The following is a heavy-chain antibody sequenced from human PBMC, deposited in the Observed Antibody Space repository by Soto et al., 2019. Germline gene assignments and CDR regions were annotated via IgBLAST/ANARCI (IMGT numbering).Heavy chain of an antibody. CDR1: GGSISSYY. CDR3: ARRYGPGFDY. V-gene: IGHV4-59*08. CDR2: IYYSGST. D-gene: IGHD4-17*01. J-gene: IGHJ4*02. Sequence: QVQLQESGPGLVKPSETLSLTCTVSGGSISSYYWSWIRQPPGKGLEWIGYIYYSGSTNYNPSLKSRVTISVDTSKNQFSLKLSSVTAADTAVYYCARRYGPGFDYWGQGTLVTXSS.